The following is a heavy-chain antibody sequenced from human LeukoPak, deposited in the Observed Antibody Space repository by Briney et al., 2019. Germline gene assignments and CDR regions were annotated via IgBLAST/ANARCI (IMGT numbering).Heavy chain of an antibody. D-gene: IGHD3-16*01. J-gene: IGHJ4*02. CDR1: GGSISSSSYY. V-gene: IGHV4-39*01. CDR3: ARRDYVWGSYYPFDY. Sequence: SQTLSLTCTVSGGSISSSSYYWGWIRQPPGKGLEWIGSIYYSGSTYYNPSLKSRVTISVDTSKNQFSLKLSSVTAADTAVYYCARRDYVWGSYYPFDYWGQGTLVTVSS. CDR2: IYYSGST.